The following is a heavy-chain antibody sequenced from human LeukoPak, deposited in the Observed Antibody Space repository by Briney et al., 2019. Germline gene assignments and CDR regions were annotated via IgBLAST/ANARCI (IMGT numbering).Heavy chain of an antibody. V-gene: IGHV4-34*01. CDR1: GGSFSGYY. CDR2: INHSGST. Sequence: KPSETLSLTCAVYGGSFSGYYWIWIRQPPGKGLEWIGEINHSGSTNYNPSLKSRVTISVDTSKNQFSLKLSSVTAADTAVYYCARSYWFDPWGQGTLVTVSS. J-gene: IGHJ5*02. CDR3: ARSYWFDP.